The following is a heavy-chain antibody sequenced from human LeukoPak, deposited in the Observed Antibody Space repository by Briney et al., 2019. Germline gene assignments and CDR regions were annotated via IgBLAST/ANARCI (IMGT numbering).Heavy chain of an antibody. CDR2: IIPILGIA. CDR3: ARVDPSITIFGVVNYYYGMDV. CDR1: GGTFSSYA. Sequence: ASVKVSCKASGGTFSSYAISWVRQAPGQGLEWMGRIIPILGIANYAQKFQGRVTTTADKSTSTAYMELSSLRSEDTAVYYCARVDPSITIFGVVNYYYGMDVWGQGTTVTVSS. V-gene: IGHV1-69*04. D-gene: IGHD3-3*01. J-gene: IGHJ6*02.